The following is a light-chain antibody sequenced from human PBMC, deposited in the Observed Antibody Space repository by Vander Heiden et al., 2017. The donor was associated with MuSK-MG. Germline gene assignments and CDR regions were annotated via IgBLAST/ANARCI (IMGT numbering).Light chain of an antibody. CDR2: DDT. V-gene: IGLV3-21*02. J-gene: IGLJ1*01. CDR1: NIGSTR. CDR3: QVWDTSTDQYV. Sequence: SYVLTQPPSVSVAPGQTATITCGGTNIGSTRVNWYQQKPGQAPVLLVYDDTDRPSGIPERFSGSNSGTSASLTISWVEVGDESDYYCQVWDTSTDQYVFGTGTKVTGL.